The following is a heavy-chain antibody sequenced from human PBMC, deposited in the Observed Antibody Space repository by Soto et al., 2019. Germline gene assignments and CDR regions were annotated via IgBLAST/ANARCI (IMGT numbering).Heavy chain of an antibody. CDR1: GLSLSTTGVG. CDR2: IYWDDDR. D-gene: IGHD2-21*02. V-gene: IGHV2-5*02. J-gene: IGHJ6*02. Sequence: SGPTLVNPTQTLTLTCTFSGLSLSTTGVGVGWIRQPPGKALEWLALIYWDDDRRYSPSLKSRLTITKDTSKNQVVLTMTNMDPVDTATYYCVQSRCGGDCLQSYSSHSYYGLDVWGQGTTVTVSS. CDR3: VQSRCGGDCLQSYSSHSYYGLDV.